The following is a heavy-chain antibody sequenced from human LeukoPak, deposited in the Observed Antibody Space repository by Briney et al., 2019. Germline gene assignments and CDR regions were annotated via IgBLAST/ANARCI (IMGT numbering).Heavy chain of an antibody. D-gene: IGHD4-17*01. V-gene: IGHV3-30*02. Sequence: PGGSLRLSCAASGFTFSSYGMHWVRQAPGRGLEWVAFIRYDGSNKYYADSVKGRFTISRDNSKNTLYLQMNSLRAKDTAVYYCAKEEGTVSPFDYWGQGTLVTVSS. CDR1: GFTFSSYG. CDR3: AKEEGTVSPFDY. CDR2: IRYDGSNK. J-gene: IGHJ4*02.